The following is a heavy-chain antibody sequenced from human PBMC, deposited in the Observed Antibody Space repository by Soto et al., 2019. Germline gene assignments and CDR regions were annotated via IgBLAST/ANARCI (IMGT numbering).Heavy chain of an antibody. J-gene: IGHJ6*02. CDR2: IIPNFDTP. Sequence: QVHLVQSGAEVKKPGSSVKVSCKTSGGSFNNYAVRWVRQAPGQGLEWMGGIIPNFDTPNYAQKFQDRVTISADESTSTVYMELRSLRSNDTAVYYCAVAMVREILIFESSGMHVWGQGTTVIVSS. D-gene: IGHD3-10*01. CDR1: GGSFNNYA. V-gene: IGHV1-69*01. CDR3: AVAMVREILIFESSGMHV.